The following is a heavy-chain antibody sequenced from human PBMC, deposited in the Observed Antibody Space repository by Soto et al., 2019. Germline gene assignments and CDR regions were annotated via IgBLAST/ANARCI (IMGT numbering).Heavy chain of an antibody. J-gene: IGHJ4*02. Sequence: ASVNVSCKASGYTFTTYYMQWMRQAPGQGPEWLAMIDPRSGNTNYAQNIQDRVTVTRDTSTNTVYLELSSLRSEDTALYYCARELPHTNYFDYWGQGTPVTVS. D-gene: IGHD2-15*01. CDR1: GYTFTTYY. V-gene: IGHV1-46*01. CDR2: IDPRSGNT. CDR3: ARELPHTNYFDY.